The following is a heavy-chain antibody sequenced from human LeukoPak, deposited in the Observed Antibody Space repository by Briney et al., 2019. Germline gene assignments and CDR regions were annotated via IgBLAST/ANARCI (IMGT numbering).Heavy chain of an antibody. CDR3: ARDRVGSGWPRPFYFEV. CDR1: GYTFTGYY. Sequence: ASVKVSCKPSGYTFTGYYLHWVRQAPGQALEWMGWINPNTSATVYAQNFQGRVTMSRDTSISTAYLDLSGLRFDDTAVYYCARDRVGSGWPRPFYFEVWGQGILVTVSS. V-gene: IGHV1-2*02. D-gene: IGHD6-19*01. CDR2: INPNTSAT. J-gene: IGHJ4*02.